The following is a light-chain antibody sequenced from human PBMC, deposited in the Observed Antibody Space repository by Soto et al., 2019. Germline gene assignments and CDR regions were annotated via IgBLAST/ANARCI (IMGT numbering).Light chain of an antibody. Sequence: QSVLTQSPSASASLGASVKLTCTLSSGHSSYAIAWHQQQPEKGPRYLMNLNSDGSHSKGDGIPDRFSGSSSGAERYLTIPSLQSEDEADYYCKTWGTGIVVFGGGTKVTVL. CDR1: SGHSSYA. V-gene: IGLV4-69*01. CDR3: KTWGTGIVV. J-gene: IGLJ2*01. CDR2: LNSDGSH.